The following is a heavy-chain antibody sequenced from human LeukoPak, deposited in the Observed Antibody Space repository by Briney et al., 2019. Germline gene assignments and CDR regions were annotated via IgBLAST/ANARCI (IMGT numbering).Heavy chain of an antibody. CDR2: IKQDGSER. CDR3: AKDTGYYDSSGYIA. Sequence: GGSLRLSCAASGFTFSSYWMSWVRQAPGKGLEWVANIKQDGSERYYVDSVKGRFTISRDNSKNTLYLQMNSLRAEDTAVYYCAKDTGYYDSSGYIARGQGTLVTVSS. J-gene: IGHJ1*01. D-gene: IGHD3-22*01. V-gene: IGHV3-7*03. CDR1: GFTFSSYW.